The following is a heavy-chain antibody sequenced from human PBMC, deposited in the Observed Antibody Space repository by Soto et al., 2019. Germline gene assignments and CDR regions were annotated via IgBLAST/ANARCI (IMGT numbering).Heavy chain of an antibody. Sequence: SETLSLTCTVSGGSISSSSYYWGWIRQPPGTGLEWIGSIYYSGSTYYNPSLKSRVTISVDTSKNQFSLKLSYVTAADTAVYYCARQAYEQQLGGDAFDIWGQGTMVTVSS. J-gene: IGHJ3*02. CDR2: IYYSGST. D-gene: IGHD6-13*01. V-gene: IGHV4-39*01. CDR3: ARQAYEQQLGGDAFDI. CDR1: GGSISSSSYY.